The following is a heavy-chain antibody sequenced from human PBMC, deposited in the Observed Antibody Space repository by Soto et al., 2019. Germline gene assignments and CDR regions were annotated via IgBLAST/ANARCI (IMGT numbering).Heavy chain of an antibody. D-gene: IGHD3-10*01. V-gene: IGHV4-30-4*01. CDR2: IYYSGST. Sequence: PSETLSLTCTVSGGSISSGDYYWSWIRQPPGKGLEWIGYIYYSGSTYYSPSLKSRVTISVDTSKNQFSLKLSSVTAADTAVYYCARWEANMVRDESYNWFDPWGQGTLVTVSS. J-gene: IGHJ5*02. CDR1: GGSISSGDYY. CDR3: ARWEANMVRDESYNWFDP.